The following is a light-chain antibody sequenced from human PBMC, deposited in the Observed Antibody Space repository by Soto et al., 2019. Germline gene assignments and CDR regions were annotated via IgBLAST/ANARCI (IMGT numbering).Light chain of an antibody. CDR3: ASWDDSLNGVV. CDR2: DNN. V-gene: IGLV1-44*01. J-gene: IGLJ2*01. CDR1: NSNIGSNT. Sequence: VLTQPPSASGTPGQRVTISCSGSNSNIGSNTVNWYQQLPGTAPKLLIYDNNKRPSGVPGRFSDSKSGTSASLAISGLQSEDEADYYCASWDDSLNGVVFGGGTKLTVL.